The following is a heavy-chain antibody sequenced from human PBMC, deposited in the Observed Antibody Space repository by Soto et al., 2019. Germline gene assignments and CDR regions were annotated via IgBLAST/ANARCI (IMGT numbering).Heavy chain of an antibody. CDR2: IRSKGNSYAT. CDR1: GFTFSCSA. V-gene: IGHV3-73*01. CDR3: TRLLSDAFDI. Sequence: GGSLRLSCAASGFTFSCSAMHWVRQASGKGLEWVGRIRSKGNSYATAYAASVKGRFTISRDDSKNTAYLQMNSLKTEDTAVYYCTRLLSDAFDIWGQGTMVTVS. J-gene: IGHJ3*02.